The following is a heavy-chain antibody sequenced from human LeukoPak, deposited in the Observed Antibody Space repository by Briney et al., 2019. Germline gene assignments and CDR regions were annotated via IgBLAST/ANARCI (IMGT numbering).Heavy chain of an antibody. Sequence: PSETLSLTCTVSGGSISSYYWSWIRQPPGKGLEWIGYIYYSGSTNYNPSLKSRVTISVDTSKNQFSLKLSSVTAADTAVYYCARGGIAVAGFDPWGQGTLVTVSS. D-gene: IGHD6-19*01. J-gene: IGHJ5*02. CDR2: IYYSGST. CDR3: ARGGIAVAGFDP. V-gene: IGHV4-59*01. CDR1: GGSISSYY.